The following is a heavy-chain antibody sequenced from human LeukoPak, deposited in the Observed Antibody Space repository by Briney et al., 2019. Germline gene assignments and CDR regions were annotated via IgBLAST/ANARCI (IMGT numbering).Heavy chain of an antibody. D-gene: IGHD6-13*01. CDR3: ARHQAAAGCFDY. J-gene: IGHJ4*02. V-gene: IGHV4-39*01. CDR1: GGSISSSSYY. Sequence: SETLSLTCTVSGGSISSSSYYWGWIRQPPGKGLEWIGSIYYSGSTYYNPSLKSRVTISVDTSKNQFSLKLRSVTAADTAVYYCARHQAAAGCFDYWGQGALVTVSS. CDR2: IYYSGST.